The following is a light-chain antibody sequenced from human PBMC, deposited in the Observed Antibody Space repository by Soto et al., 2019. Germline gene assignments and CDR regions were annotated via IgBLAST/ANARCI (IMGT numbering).Light chain of an antibody. CDR1: SSDVGAYIY. Sequence: QSVLTQPASVSGSPGQSSTISCTGTSSDVGAYIYVSWYQQHPGKVPKLIIYNVSNRPSGVSNRFSGSKAGNPAPRTSPWLQAEDEADYYCSSYTSGDSFYFGTGTKVTVL. CDR3: SSYTSGDSFY. CDR2: NVS. J-gene: IGLJ1*01. V-gene: IGLV2-14*01.